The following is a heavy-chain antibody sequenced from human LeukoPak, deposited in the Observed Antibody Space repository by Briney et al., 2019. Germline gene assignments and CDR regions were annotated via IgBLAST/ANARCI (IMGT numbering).Heavy chain of an antibody. CDR3: ARDVPDPIVVVPAALGP. J-gene: IGHJ4*02. CDR2: IIPILGIA. D-gene: IGHD2-2*01. CDR1: GGTFSSYT. V-gene: IGHV1-69*04. Sequence: LAASVKVSCKASGGTFSSYTISWVRQAPGQGLEWMGRIIPILGIANYARKFQGRVTITADKSTSTAYMELSSLRSEDTAVYYCARDVPDPIVVVPAALGPWGQGTLVTVSS.